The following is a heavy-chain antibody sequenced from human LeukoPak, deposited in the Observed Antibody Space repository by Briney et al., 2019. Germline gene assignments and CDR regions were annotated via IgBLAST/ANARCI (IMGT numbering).Heavy chain of an antibody. V-gene: IGHV5-51*01. CDR1: GYRFPTYW. CDR2: IYPGDSDT. J-gene: IGHJ4*02. CDR3: ARHHWNSMKIDY. Sequence: PGESLKISCKGSGYRFPTYWIGWVRQLPGKGLEWMGIIYPGDSDTRYSPSFQGQVTISADKSISTAYLQWSSLKASDTAMYYCARHHWNSMKIDYWGQGTLVTVSS. D-gene: IGHD1-7*01.